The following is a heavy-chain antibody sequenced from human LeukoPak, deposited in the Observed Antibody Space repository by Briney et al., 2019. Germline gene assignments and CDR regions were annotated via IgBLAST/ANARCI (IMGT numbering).Heavy chain of an antibody. CDR2: IYTNGNT. Sequence: SETLSLTCTVSGGSISSGSYYWSWIRQPAGKGLEWIGHIYTNGNTNFNPSLKSRVTISVDTSKNQFSLKLSSVTAAGTAVYYCARVHSFPGIAAAGQQDWFDPWGQGTLVTGSS. D-gene: IGHD6-13*01. CDR3: ARVHSFPGIAAAGQQDWFDP. CDR1: GGSISSGSYY. J-gene: IGHJ5*02. V-gene: IGHV4-61*09.